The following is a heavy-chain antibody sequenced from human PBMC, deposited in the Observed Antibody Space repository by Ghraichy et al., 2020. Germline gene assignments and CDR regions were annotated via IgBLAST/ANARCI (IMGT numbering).Heavy chain of an antibody. V-gene: IGHV4-34*01. CDR2: IYPGGST. CDR1: GGPFGGYY. Sequence: GSLRLSCAVYGGPFGGYYWNLVRQSPGKGLEWIGEIYPGGSTNYNPSLESRVAISVDASRKQFSLSLFSVTAADTAIYYCARGRYCGGGSCYPRPYYFDSWGQGTLVTVSS. CDR3: ARGRYCGGGSCYPRPYYFDS. D-gene: IGHD2-15*01. J-gene: IGHJ4*02.